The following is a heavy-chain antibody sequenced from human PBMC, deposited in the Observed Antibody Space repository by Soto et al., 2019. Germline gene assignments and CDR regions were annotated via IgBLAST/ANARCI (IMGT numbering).Heavy chain of an antibody. J-gene: IGHJ4*02. CDR3: ARWGWAFDC. Sequence: PGGSLRLSCAASGFTFTNNVMSWVRQAPGKGLEWVVNINQDGSQKYYVDSVKGRFTISRDNAKSSFYLQLNILRVEDTAVYYCARWGWAFDCWGQGT. CDR2: INQDGSQK. V-gene: IGHV3-7*01. D-gene: IGHD6-19*01. CDR1: GFTFTNNV.